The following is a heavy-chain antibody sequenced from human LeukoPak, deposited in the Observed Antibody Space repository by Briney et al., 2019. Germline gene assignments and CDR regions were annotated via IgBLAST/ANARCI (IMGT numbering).Heavy chain of an antibody. CDR2: IYYSGSA. CDR1: GGSISTYY. Sequence: SETLSLTCTVSGGSISTYYWSWIRQPPGKGLEWIGYIYYSGSANYNPSLRSRVTISIDTSKNQFSLKLSSVTAADTAVYYCARSFGSGNYFDYWGQGTLVPVSS. V-gene: IGHV4-59*01. J-gene: IGHJ4*02. CDR3: ARSFGSGNYFDY. D-gene: IGHD3-10*01.